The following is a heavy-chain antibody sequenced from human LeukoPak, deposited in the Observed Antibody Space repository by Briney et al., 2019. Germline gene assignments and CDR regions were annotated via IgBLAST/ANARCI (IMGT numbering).Heavy chain of an antibody. CDR2: ISYDGSNK. CDR3: ARDAYYDVLTGYYSY. J-gene: IGHJ4*02. V-gene: IGHV3-30*04. D-gene: IGHD3-9*01. CDR1: GFTFSSYA. Sequence: PGRSLRLSCAASGFTFSSYAMHWVRQAPGKGLEWVAVISYDGSNKYYADSVKGRFTISRDNSKNTLYLQMNSLRAEDTAVYYCARDAYYDVLTGYYSYWGQGTLVTVSS.